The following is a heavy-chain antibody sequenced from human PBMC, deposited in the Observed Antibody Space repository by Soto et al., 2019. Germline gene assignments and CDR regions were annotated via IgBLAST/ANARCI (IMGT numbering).Heavy chain of an antibody. Sequence: ASVKVSCKASGYTFTSYYMHWVRQAPGQGLDWMGITNPSGGSTSYAQKFQGRVTMTRDTSTSTVYMELSSLRSEDTAVYYCARDRGFGSCSSTSCYAFDIWGQGTMVTVSS. CDR2: TNPSGGST. CDR1: GYTFTSYY. CDR3: ARDRGFGSCSSTSCYAFDI. D-gene: IGHD2-2*01. J-gene: IGHJ3*02. V-gene: IGHV1-46*01.